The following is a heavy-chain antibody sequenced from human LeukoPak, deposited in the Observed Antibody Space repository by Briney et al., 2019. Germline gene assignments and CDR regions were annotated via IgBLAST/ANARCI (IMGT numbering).Heavy chain of an antibody. CDR2: IIPIFGTA. V-gene: IGHV1-69*06. J-gene: IGHJ2*01. Sequence: SVKVSCKASGGTFSSYAISWVRQAPGQGLEWMGGIIPIFGTANYAQKFQGRVTITADKSTSTAYMELSSLRAEDTAVYYCAREGRGLYLVDTEWPRSGSTKWYFDLWGRGTLVTVSS. CDR3: AREGRGLYLVDTEWPRSGSTKWYFDL. D-gene: IGHD5-18*01. CDR1: GGTFSSYA.